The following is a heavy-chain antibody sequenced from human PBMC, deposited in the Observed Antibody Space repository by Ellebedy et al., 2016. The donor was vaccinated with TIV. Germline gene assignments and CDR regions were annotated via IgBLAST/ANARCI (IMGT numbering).Heavy chain of an antibody. CDR1: GFTFSSYW. D-gene: IGHD1-1*01. CDR2: IKHDGREK. J-gene: IGHJ4*02. CDR3: AGRAYNWNDGSLFDY. V-gene: IGHV3-7*03. Sequence: GGSLRLSCTDSGFTFSSYWMIWVRQAPGKGLEWVANIKHDGREKYYVDSVKGRFTISRDNSKNTLYLQMNSLRAEDTAVYYCAGRAYNWNDGSLFDYWGQGTLVTVSS.